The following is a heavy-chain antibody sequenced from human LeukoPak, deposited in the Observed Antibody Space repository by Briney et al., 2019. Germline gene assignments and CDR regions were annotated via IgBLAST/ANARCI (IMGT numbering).Heavy chain of an antibody. D-gene: IGHD4-17*01. CDR1: GGSISTYY. J-gene: IGHJ4*02. Sequence: SETLSLTCSVSGGSISTYYWTWIRQPPGKGLEWIGYIYYSGSTNYNPSLKSRVTISLDTSKNQFSLKLSSVTAADTAVYFCARYGHSPFFDYWGQGTLVIVSS. V-gene: IGHV4-59*01. CDR2: IYYSGST. CDR3: ARYGHSPFFDY.